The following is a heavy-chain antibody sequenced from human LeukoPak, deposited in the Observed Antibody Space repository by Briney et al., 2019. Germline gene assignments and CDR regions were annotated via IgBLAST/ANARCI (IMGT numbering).Heavy chain of an antibody. CDR1: GFTFSSYG. CDR2: IRYDGSNK. Sequence: GGSLRLSCAASGFTFSSYGMHWVRQAPGKGLEWVAFIRYDGSNKYYADSVKGRFTISRDNSKSTLYLQMNSLRAEDTAVYYCAKEGELRYFDSPLIYFDYWGQGTLVTVSS. J-gene: IGHJ4*02. CDR3: AKEGELRYFDSPLIYFDY. V-gene: IGHV3-30*02. D-gene: IGHD3-9*01.